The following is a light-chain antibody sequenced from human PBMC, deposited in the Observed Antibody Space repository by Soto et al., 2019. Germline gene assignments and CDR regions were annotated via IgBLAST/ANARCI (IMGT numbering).Light chain of an antibody. CDR2: GAS. CDR1: QSVGSSY. J-gene: IGKJ3*01. Sequence: ENVLTQSPGTLSLTPGERATLSCRASQSVGSSYLAWYQQKPGQAPTLLISGASSRATGVPDRFSGSGSGTDFTLTISRLEPEDFAVYYCQQYDTSPFTFGPGTKVDMK. CDR3: QQYDTSPFT. V-gene: IGKV3-20*01.